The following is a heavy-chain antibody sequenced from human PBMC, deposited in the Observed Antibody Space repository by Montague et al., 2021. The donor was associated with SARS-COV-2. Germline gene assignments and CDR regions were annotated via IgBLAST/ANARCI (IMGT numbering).Heavy chain of an antibody. CDR1: GGSFSGYY. D-gene: IGHD1-1*01. CDR3: ACGETTTRVLIYYYGMDV. CDR2: INHSGST. V-gene: IGHV4-34*01. Sequence: SETLSLTCAVYGGSFSGYYWTWIRQSPRKGLEWIGEINHSGSTNYNPSLKSRVTISVDTSKNQFSLKLSSVTAADTAVYYCACGETTTRVLIYYYGMDVWGQGTTVTVSS. J-gene: IGHJ6*02.